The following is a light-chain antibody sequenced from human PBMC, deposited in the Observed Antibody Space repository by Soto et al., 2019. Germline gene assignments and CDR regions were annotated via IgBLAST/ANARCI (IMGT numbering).Light chain of an antibody. CDR2: EVS. J-gene: IGLJ1*01. CDR1: SSDVGGYKH. Sequence: QSALTQPASVSGSPGQSITISCTGTSSDVGGYKHVSWYQHHPGKAPKLMIYEVSNRPSGVSNRFSGSKSVYTASLTISGLQSEDEADYYCNSQRSSGTRVFGTGTKVPV. V-gene: IGLV2-14*01. CDR3: NSQRSSGTRV.